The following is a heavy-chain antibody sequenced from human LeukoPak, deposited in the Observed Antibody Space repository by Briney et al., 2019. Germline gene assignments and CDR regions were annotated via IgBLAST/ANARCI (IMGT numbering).Heavy chain of an antibody. J-gene: IGHJ4*02. D-gene: IGHD6-19*01. CDR3: AREGSSGWYYY. V-gene: IGHV4-59*01. CDR1: GGSISSYY. Sequence: SETLSLTCTVAGGSISSYYWSWIGERRVKGLEWIGYIYYSGSTNYNPSLKSRVTISVDTSKNQFSLKLSSVTAADTAVYYCAREGSSGWYYYWGQGTLVTVSS. CDR2: IYYSGST.